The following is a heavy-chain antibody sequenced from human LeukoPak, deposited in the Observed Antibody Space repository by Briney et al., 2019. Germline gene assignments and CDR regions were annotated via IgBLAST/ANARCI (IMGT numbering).Heavy chain of an antibody. CDR2: IYYSGST. J-gene: IGHJ5*02. Sequence: SETLSLTCTVSGGSISSYYWSWIRRPPGKGREGSGDIYYSGSTNYNPSLKSRVTISVDTSKNQFSLKLSSVPAADTAVYYCARDGPGTAAKGGWFAPWGQGTLVTVSS. CDR3: ARDGPGTAAKGGWFAP. V-gene: IGHV4-59*01. D-gene: IGHD3-16*01. CDR1: GGSISSYY.